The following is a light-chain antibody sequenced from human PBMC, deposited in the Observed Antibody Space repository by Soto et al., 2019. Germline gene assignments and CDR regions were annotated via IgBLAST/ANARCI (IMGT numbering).Light chain of an antibody. Sequence: QSVLTQPPSASGTPGQRVIISGSGSGSNIGSNTVNWYQQLPGAAPKVLIHHDTQRPSGVPDRFSGSKSGISASLAIRGLQSEDEADYYCGAWDDSLNGPVFGGGTKLTVL. V-gene: IGLV1-44*01. CDR3: GAWDDSLNGPV. CDR1: GSNIGSNT. J-gene: IGLJ2*01. CDR2: HDT.